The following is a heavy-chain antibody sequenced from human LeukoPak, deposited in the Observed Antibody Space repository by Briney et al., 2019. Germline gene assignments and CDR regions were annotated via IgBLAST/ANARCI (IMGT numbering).Heavy chain of an antibody. V-gene: IGHV1-8*03. CDR1: GYTFTSYD. D-gene: IGHD3-3*01. Sequence: ASVKVSCKASGYTFTSYDINWVRQATGQGLEWMGWMNPNSGNTGYAQKFQGRVTITRNTSISTAYMELSSLRSEDTAVYYCARGGNYDFWSGYYRRPGYYYMDVWGKGTTVTVSS. J-gene: IGHJ6*03. CDR3: ARGGNYDFWSGYYRRPGYYYMDV. CDR2: MNPNSGNT.